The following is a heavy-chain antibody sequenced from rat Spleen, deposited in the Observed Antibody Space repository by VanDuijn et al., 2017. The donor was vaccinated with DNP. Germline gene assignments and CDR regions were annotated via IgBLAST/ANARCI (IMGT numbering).Heavy chain of an antibody. CDR3: ARWSRYFDY. CDR1: GYSITSNY. CDR2: ISYSGST. V-gene: IGHV3-1*01. Sequence: EVQLQESGPGLVKPSQSLSLTCSVTGYSITSNYWGWIRKFPGNKMEYIGHISYSGSTNYNPSLKSRFSITRDTSKNQFFLQLNSVTTEDRATYYCARWSRYFDYWGQGVTVTVSS. J-gene: IGHJ2*01.